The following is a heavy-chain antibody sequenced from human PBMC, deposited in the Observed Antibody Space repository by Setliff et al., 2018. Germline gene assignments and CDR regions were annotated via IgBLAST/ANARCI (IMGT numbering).Heavy chain of an antibody. CDR3: VPGRGS. D-gene: IGHD6-25*01. CDR2: LSDDGSNE. Sequence: GGSLRLSCEGSGFIFTKYFMSWFRQAPVKGLDWVATLSDDGSNEFYADSVKGRFTIFRDNAQKTLYLHMNNLRAEDTAVFYCVPGRGSWGQGALVTVSS. J-gene: IGHJ5*02. V-gene: IGHV3-30*03. CDR1: GFIFTKYF.